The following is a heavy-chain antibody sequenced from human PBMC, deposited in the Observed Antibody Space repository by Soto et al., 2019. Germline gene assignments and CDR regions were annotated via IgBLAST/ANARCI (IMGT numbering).Heavy chain of an antibody. V-gene: IGHV3-30-3*01. CDR2: ISYDGNRK. Sequence: GGSLRLSCAASGFTFRSYAMHWVRQAPGKGLEWVTVISYDGNRKYYADSVKGRFTISRDNSNSALYLQMSSLRADDTAEYFCACQYYYDGSDYYTLDYWGQGTLVTVS. CDR1: GFTFRSYA. D-gene: IGHD3-22*01. J-gene: IGHJ4*02. CDR3: ACQYYYDGSDYYTLDY.